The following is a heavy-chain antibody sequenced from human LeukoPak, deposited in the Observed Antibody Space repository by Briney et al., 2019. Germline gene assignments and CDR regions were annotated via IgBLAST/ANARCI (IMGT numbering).Heavy chain of an antibody. CDR1: GFTFSDYY. D-gene: IGHD2-15*01. CDR2: ISSSGSTI. V-gene: IGHV3-11*01. CDR3: ARPLGYCSGGSCYSFDLDY. J-gene: IGHJ4*02. Sequence: GGSLRLSCAASGFTFSDYYMSWIRQAPGKGLEWVSYISSSGSTIYYADSVKGRFTISRDNAKNSLYLQMNSLRAEDTAVYYCARPLGYCSGGSCYSFDLDYWGQGTLVTVSS.